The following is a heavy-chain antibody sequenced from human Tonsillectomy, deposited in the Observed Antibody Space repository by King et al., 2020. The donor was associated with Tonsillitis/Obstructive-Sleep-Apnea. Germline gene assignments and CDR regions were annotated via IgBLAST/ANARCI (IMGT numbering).Heavy chain of an antibody. V-gene: IGHV3-23*04. CDR1: GFTFSSYA. CDR3: AKACDIVVVPAATTDY. Sequence: VQLVESGGGLVQPGGSLRLSCAASGFTFSSYAMSWVRQAPGKGLEWVSAISGSGGSTYYADSVKGRFTISRDNSKNTLYLQMNSLRAEDTAVYYCAKACDIVVVPAATTDYWGQGTLVTVSS. CDR2: ISGSGGST. D-gene: IGHD2-2*01. J-gene: IGHJ4*02.